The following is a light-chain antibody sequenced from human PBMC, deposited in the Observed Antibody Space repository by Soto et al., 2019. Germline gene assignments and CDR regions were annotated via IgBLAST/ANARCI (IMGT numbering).Light chain of an antibody. Sequence: DIQMTQSPSSLSASVGDRVTITCRASQSVSRYLNWYQQKPGKAPNLLISAASNLQSGVPSRFGGSGSGTDFTLTISSLQPEDFATYYCQQTYSAPPHTFGGGTKVEIK. J-gene: IGKJ4*01. CDR2: AAS. V-gene: IGKV1-39*01. CDR3: QQTYSAPPHT. CDR1: QSVSRY.